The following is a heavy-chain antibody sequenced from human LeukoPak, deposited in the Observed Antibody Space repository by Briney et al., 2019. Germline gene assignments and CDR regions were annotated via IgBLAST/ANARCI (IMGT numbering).Heavy chain of an antibody. CDR2: MNPDSGDT. V-gene: IGHV1-8*03. J-gene: IGHJ4*02. Sequence: GASVKVSCKASGYSFTTSDIYWVRPATGQGLEWMGWMNPDSGDTGYAQKFQGRLTITRHTSINTAYMELSGLRSDDSAVYYCTRGWDYWGQGTLVTVSS. CDR1: GYSFTTSD. CDR3: TRGWDY.